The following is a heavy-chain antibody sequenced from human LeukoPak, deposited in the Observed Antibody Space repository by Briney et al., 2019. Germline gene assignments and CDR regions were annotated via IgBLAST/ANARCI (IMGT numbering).Heavy chain of an antibody. V-gene: IGHV3-23*01. D-gene: IGHD3-22*01. J-gene: IGHJ4*02. CDR1: GFTFSRYA. Sequence: PGGSLRLSCAASGFTFSRYAMNWARQAPGEGLEWVSTITGSGGETYYADSVKGRFTISRDNSKNTLYLQMNSLRAEDTAIYYCAKDPYVGGGYHFDSWGQGSLVTVSS. CDR3: AKDPYVGGGYHFDS. CDR2: ITGSGGET.